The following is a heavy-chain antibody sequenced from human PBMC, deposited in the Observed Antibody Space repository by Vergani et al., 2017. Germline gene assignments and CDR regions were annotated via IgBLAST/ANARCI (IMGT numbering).Heavy chain of an antibody. V-gene: IGHV1-69*13. D-gene: IGHD6-13*01. CDR3: AGDRGYSSSWYGWFDP. CDR1: GDTFSSYA. J-gene: IGHJ5*02. Sequence: QVQLVQSGAEVKKHGSSVKVSCKASGDTFSSYAISWVRQAPGQGLEWMGRIIPIFGTANYAQKFQGRVTITADESTSTAYMELSSLRSDDTAVYYCAGDRGYSSSWYGWFDPWGQGTLVTVSS. CDR2: IIPIFGTA.